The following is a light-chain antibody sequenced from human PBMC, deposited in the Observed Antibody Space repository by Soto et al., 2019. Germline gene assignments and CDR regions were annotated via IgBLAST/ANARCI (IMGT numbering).Light chain of an antibody. V-gene: IGKV3-11*01. J-gene: IGKJ1*01. CDR3: QQRSYWPLT. CDR1: QSVSSY. CDR2: DAS. Sequence: EIVLTQSPATLSLSPGERATLSCRASQSVSSYFAWYQQKPGQAPRLLIYDASSRATGIPARFSGSGSGTDFTLTISSLEPEEFAVYYCQQRSYWPLTFGQGPKVEI.